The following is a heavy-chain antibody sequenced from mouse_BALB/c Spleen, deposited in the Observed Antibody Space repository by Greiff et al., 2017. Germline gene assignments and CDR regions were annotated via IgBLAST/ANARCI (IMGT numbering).Heavy chain of an antibody. CDR2: ISSGGST. CDR1: GFTFSSYA. J-gene: IGHJ4*01. V-gene: IGHV5-6-5*01. CDR3: ARGYGNYHYYAMDY. Sequence: EVMLVESGGGLVKPGGSLKLSCAASGFTFSSYAMSWVRQTPEKRLEWVASISSGGSTYYPDSVKGRFTISRDNARNILYLQMSSLRSEDTAMYYCARGYGNYHYYAMDYWGQGTSVTVSS. D-gene: IGHD2-10*02.